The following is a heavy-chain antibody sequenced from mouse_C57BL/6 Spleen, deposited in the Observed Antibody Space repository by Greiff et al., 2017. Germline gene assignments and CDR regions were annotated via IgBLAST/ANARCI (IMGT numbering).Heavy chain of an antibody. CDR3: ARGEITTVVRAMDY. CDR2: IDPSDSYT. J-gene: IGHJ4*01. V-gene: IGHV1-50*01. D-gene: IGHD1-1*01. CDR1: GYTFTSYW. Sequence: QVQLQQPGAELVKPGASVKLSCKASGYTFTSYWMQWVKQRPGQGLEWIGEIDPSDSYTNYNQKFKGKATLTVDPSSSAAYMQRSSLTSEDSVVYYCARGEITTVVRAMDYWGQGTSVTVSS.